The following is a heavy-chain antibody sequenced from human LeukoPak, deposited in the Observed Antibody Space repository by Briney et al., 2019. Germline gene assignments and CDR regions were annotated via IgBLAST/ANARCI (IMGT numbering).Heavy chain of an antibody. CDR1: GFTFSNYW. CDR3: ARDPGYYDRSGYYPEYYFDF. CDR2: IYSGGTT. Sequence: GSLRLSCAASGFTFSNYWMTWVRQAPGKGLEWVSLIYSGGTTNYVDSVKGRFTISRDNSKNTLYLQMNSLRAEDTAVYYCARDPGYYDRSGYYPEYYFDFWGQGTLVTVSS. V-gene: IGHV3-66*01. J-gene: IGHJ4*02. D-gene: IGHD3-22*01.